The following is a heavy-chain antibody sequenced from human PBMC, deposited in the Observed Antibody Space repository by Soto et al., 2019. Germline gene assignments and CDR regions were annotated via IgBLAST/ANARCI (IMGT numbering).Heavy chain of an antibody. CDR1: GGTFSSYA. Sequence: QVQLVQSGAEVKKPGSSVKVSCKASGGTFSSYAISWVRQAPGQGLEWMGGIIPIFGTANYAQKLQGRVTITADESTSTAYMELSSLRSEDTAVYYCARGVRPRDGYIWEAPFDYWGQGTLVTVSS. J-gene: IGHJ4*02. D-gene: IGHD5-12*01. V-gene: IGHV1-69*01. CDR2: IIPIFGTA. CDR3: ARGVRPRDGYIWEAPFDY.